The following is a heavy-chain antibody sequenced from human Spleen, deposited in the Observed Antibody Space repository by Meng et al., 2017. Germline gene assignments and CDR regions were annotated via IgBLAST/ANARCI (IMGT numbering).Heavy chain of an antibody. CDR1: GGSVSSGNYY. CDR2: IYHTGST. CDR3: ARSYGSGTYWYFDL. V-gene: IGHV4-61*03. Sequence: QGQLQVPGPGLVRPSETLSLTCTVSGGSVSSGNYYWSWVRQPPGKGLEWIGFIYHTGSTDCNPSLKRRVTISVDTSNNHFSLKLTSVTAAGTAVYYCARSYGSGTYWYFDLWGRGTLVTVSS. D-gene: IGHD3-10*01. J-gene: IGHJ2*01.